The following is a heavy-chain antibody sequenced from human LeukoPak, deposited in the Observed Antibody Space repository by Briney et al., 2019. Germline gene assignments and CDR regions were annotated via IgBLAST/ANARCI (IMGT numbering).Heavy chain of an antibody. CDR2: ISGSGGST. CDR1: GFTFSSYW. V-gene: IGHV3-23*01. J-gene: IGHJ4*02. D-gene: IGHD5-18*01. CDR3: AKVRGYSYGQNFDY. Sequence: GGSLRLSCAASGFTFSSYWMSWVRQAPGKGLEWVSAISGSGGSTYYADSVKGRFTISRDNSKNTLYLQMNSLRAEDTAVYYCAKVRGYSYGQNFDYWGQGTLVTVSS.